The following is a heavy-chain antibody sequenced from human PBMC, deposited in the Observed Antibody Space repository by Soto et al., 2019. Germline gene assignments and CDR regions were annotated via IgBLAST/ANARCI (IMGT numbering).Heavy chain of an antibody. J-gene: IGHJ5*02. Sequence: DVQLVQSGAEVKKPGESLRISCKASGYSFTRKWISWVRQMPGKGLEWMGRIDPTDSSTNYSPSFQGHVTISVDKSSSTAYVQWSSLKASDTAMYYCATTSHPSGSSFFSRFAPWGQGTRVNVSS. CDR2: IDPTDSST. V-gene: IGHV5-10-1*03. CDR1: GYSFTRKW. CDR3: ATTSHPSGSSFFSRFAP. D-gene: IGHD1-26*01.